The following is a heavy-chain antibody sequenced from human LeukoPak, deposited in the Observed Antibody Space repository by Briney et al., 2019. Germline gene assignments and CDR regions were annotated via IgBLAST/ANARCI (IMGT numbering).Heavy chain of an antibody. CDR3: ARETIFDRPLDY. Sequence: ASVKVSCKASGYTFTGYYMHWVRQAPGQGLEWMGWINPNSGGTNYAQKLQGRVTMTTDTSTSTAYMELRSLRSDDTAVYYCARETIFDRPLDYWGQGTLVTVSS. CDR1: GYTFTGYY. J-gene: IGHJ4*02. V-gene: IGHV1-2*02. D-gene: IGHD3-3*01. CDR2: INPNSGGT.